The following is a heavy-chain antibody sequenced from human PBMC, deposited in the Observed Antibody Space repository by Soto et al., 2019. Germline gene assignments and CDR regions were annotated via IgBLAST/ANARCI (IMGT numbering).Heavy chain of an antibody. CDR2: IYYSGST. CDR3: ARLATRYYFDY. V-gene: IGHV4-59*01. CDR1: GGSISSYY. D-gene: IGHD1-1*01. J-gene: IGHJ4*02. Sequence: SETLSLTCTVSGGSISSYYWSWIRQPPGKGLEWIGYIYYSGSTNYNPSLKSRVTISVDTSKNQFSLKMSSVTAADTAVYYCARLATRYYFDYWGQGTLVTVSS.